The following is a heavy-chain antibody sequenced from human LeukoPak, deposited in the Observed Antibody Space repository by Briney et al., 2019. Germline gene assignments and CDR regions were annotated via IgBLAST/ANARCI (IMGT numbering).Heavy chain of an antibody. V-gene: IGHV4-4*07. CDR3: AGGVNWIDP. CDR2: IYTSGST. CDR1: GASISPYN. D-gene: IGHD6-13*01. J-gene: IGHJ5*02. Sequence: SETLSLTCTVSGASISPYNWTWIRQPAGKGLEWIGHIYTSGSTNYNPSLKSRVTMSLDTSKNQFSLKLSSVTAADTAVYYCAGGVNWIDPWGQGTLVTVSS.